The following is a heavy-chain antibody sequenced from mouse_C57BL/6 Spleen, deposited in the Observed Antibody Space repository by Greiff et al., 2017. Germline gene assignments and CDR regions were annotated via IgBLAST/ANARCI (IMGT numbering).Heavy chain of an antibody. V-gene: IGHV5-15*01. J-gene: IGHJ1*03. Sequence: EVHLVESGGGLVQPGGSLKLSCAASGFTFSDYGMAWVRQAPRKGPEWVAFISNLAYSIYYADTVTGRFTISRENAKNTLYLEMSSLRSEDTAMYYCARPLTGTWYFDVWGTGTTVTVSS. CDR1: GFTFSDYG. CDR2: ISNLAYSI. D-gene: IGHD4-1*01. CDR3: ARPLTGTWYFDV.